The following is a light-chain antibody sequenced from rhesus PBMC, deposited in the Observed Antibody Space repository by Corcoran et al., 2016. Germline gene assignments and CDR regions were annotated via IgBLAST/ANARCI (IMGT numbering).Light chain of an antibody. Sequence: DIVMTQTPLSLSVTPGEPASISCRSSQSLLHSNGYTYLHWYLQKPGQSPQLLIYEVSNRASGVPDRFSGSGSGTDFTLKISRVEAEDVGVCYCEQTLQTPFTFGPGTKLDIK. CDR2: EVS. J-gene: IGKJ3*01. CDR1: QSLLHSNGYTY. CDR3: EQTLQTPFT. V-gene: IGKV2-78*01.